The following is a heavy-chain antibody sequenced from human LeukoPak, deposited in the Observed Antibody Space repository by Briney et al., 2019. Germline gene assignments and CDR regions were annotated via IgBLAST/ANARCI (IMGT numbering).Heavy chain of an antibody. CDR2: IYYSGST. V-gene: IGHV4-39*01. J-gene: IGHJ6*03. D-gene: IGHD1-26*01. CDR1: GGSISSSSYY. Sequence: SETLSLTCTVSGGSISSSSYYWGWIRQPPGKGLEWIGSIYYSGSTYYNPSLKSRVTISVDTSKNQFSLKLSSVTAADTAVYYCRGAMGYYYYYMDVWGKGTTVTVSS. CDR3: RGAMGYYYYYMDV.